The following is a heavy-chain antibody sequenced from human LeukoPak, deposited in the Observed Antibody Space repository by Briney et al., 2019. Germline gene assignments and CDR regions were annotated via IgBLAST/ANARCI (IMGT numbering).Heavy chain of an antibody. J-gene: IGHJ5*02. D-gene: IGHD1-26*01. CDR1: GGTFSSYA. V-gene: IGHV1-69*13. Sequence: ASVKVSCKASGGTFSSYAISWARQAPGQGLEWMGGIIPIFGTANYAQKFQGRVTITADESTSTAYMELSSLRSEDTAVYYCTTDPSGSYSFDPWGQGTLVTVSS. CDR3: TTDPSGSYSFDP. CDR2: IIPIFGTA.